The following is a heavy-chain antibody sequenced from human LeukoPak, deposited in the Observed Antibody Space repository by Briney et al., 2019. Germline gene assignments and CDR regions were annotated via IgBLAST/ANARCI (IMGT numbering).Heavy chain of an antibody. J-gene: IGHJ1*01. CDR2: MNPNSGNT. CDR3: AINDNSRRYFQY. Sequence: ASVKVSCKASGYTFTSYDINWVRQATGQGLEWMGWMNPNSGNTGYAQKFQGRVTMTRSTSISTAYMELSSLRSEDTAVYYCAINDNSRRYFQYWGQGTLVTVSS. V-gene: IGHV1-8*01. D-gene: IGHD1-26*01. CDR1: GYTFTSYD.